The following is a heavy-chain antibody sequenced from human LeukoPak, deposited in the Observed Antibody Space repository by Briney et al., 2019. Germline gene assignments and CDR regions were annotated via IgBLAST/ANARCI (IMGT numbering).Heavy chain of an antibody. V-gene: IGHV1-8*01. J-gene: IGHJ4*02. Sequence: VASVKVSCKASGYTFTSYDINWVRQATGQGLEWMGWMKPNSANTGYAQKFQGRVTMTRNTSISTAYMELSRLRSDDTAVYYCARDLPRGGWYNWGQGTLVTVSS. CDR2: MKPNSANT. CDR3: ARDLPRGGWYN. D-gene: IGHD6-19*01. CDR1: GYTFTSYD.